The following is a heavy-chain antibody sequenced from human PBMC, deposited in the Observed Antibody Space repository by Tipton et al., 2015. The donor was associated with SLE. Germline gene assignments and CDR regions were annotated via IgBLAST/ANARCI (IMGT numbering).Heavy chain of an antibody. J-gene: IGHJ4*02. V-gene: IGHV3-33*01. CDR2: IWYDGSNK. CDR3: SRGGVGGYDYFDS. D-gene: IGHD5-12*01. CDR1: GFTFSSYG. Sequence: SLRLSCAASGFTFSSYGMHWVRQAPGKGLEWVAVIWYDGSNKYYADSVKGRFTISRDNSKRTLNLQMNSLRAEDTAVYYCSRGGVGGYDYFDSWGQGALVIVSS.